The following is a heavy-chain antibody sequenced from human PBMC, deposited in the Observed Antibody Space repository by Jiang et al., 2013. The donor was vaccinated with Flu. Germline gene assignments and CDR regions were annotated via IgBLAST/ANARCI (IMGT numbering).Heavy chain of an antibody. Sequence: SGAEVKKPGASVKVSCKASGYTFTSYAMHWVRQAPGQRLEWMGWINAGNGNTKYSQKFQGRVTITRDTSASTAYMELSSLRSEDTAVYYCATERSRLDSSGQFDYWGQGTLVTVSS. V-gene: IGHV1-3*01. J-gene: IGHJ4*02. CDR1: GYTFTSYA. D-gene: IGHD3-22*01. CDR3: ATERSRLDSSGQFDY. CDR2: INAGNGNT.